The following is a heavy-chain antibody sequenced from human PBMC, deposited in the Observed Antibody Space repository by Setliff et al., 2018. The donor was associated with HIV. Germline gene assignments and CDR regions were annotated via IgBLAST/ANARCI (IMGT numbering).Heavy chain of an antibody. CDR1: GGSIRSHY. J-gene: IGHJ6*02. CDR2: FYYSGSP. D-gene: IGHD2-2*01. CDR3: ARGQWPAPRPDFSDGYYNYGMDV. Sequence: SETLSLTCTVSGGSIRSHYWSWIRQPPGKRLEWIAYFYYSGSPNYNPSLKSRVTMSVDTSKNQISLTLTSVTAADAAVYYCARGQWPAPRPDFSDGYYNYGMDVWGQGTTVTVSS. V-gene: IGHV4-59*11.